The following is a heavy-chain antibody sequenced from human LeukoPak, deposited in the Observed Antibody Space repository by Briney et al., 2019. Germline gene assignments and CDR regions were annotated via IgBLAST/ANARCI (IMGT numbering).Heavy chain of an antibody. CDR1: GYSISSGYY. D-gene: IGHD6-25*01. CDR3: ARDRGGYYFDY. Sequence: SETLSLTCAVSGYSISSGYYWDWIRQPPGKGLEWIGNIDHTGSTYYNPSLKSRVTISVDTSKNQFSLKLSSMTAADTAVYYRARDRGGYYFDYWGQGTLVPVSS. J-gene: IGHJ4*02. V-gene: IGHV4-38-2*02. CDR2: IDHTGST.